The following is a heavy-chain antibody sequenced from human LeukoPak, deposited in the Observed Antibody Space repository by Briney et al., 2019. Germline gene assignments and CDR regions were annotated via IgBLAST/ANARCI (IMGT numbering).Heavy chain of an antibody. V-gene: IGHV4-59*01. CDR1: GGSISSYY. D-gene: IGHD1-26*01. CDR3: ARGGNYWPQWWFDP. CDR2: IYYSGST. Sequence: SETLSLTCTVSGGSISSYYWSWIRQPPGKGLEWIGYIYYSGSTNYNPSLKSRVTISVDTSKNQFSLELNSVTPADTAVYYCARGGNYWPQWWFDPWGWGTLVSVSS. J-gene: IGHJ5*02.